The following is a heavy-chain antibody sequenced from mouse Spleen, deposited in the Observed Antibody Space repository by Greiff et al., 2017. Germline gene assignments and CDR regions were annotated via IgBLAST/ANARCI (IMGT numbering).Heavy chain of an antibody. V-gene: IGHV1-80*01. J-gene: IGHJ2*01. CDR2: IYPGDGDT. Sequence: QVQLQQSGAELVKPGASVKISCKASGYAFSSYWMNWVKQRPGKGLEWIGQIYPGDGDTNYNGKFKGKATLTADKSSSTAYMQLSSLTSEDSAVYFCARKGAYYGYIDYWGQGTTLTVSS. D-gene: IGHD1-1*01. CDR3: ARKGAYYGYIDY. CDR1: GYAFSSYW.